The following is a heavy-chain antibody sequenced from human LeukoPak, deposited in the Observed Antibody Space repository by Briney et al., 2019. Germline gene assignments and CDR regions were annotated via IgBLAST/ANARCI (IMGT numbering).Heavy chain of an antibody. CDR2: INPSGGNT. D-gene: IGHD1-1*01. J-gene: IGHJ6*03. CDR1: GYTFTRYY. V-gene: IGHV1-46*01. CDR3: ARDSSPLGLGMVQLERLRPFSGYYYYMDV. Sequence: ASVKVSCKASGYTFTRYYMHWVRQAPGQGLEWMGIINPSGGNTNYAQKFQGRVTMTRDMSTSTVYMELSRLRSDDTAVYYCARDSSPLGLGMVQLERLRPFSGYYYYMDVWGKGTTVTVSS.